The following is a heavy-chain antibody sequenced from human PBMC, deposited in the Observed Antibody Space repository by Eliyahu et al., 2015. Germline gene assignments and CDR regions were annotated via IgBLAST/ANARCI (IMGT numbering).Heavy chain of an antibody. J-gene: IGHJ6*02. V-gene: IGHV1-18*01. CDR3: ARVGVLVGATSATYYYNDMDV. CDR2: ISAXNGNT. CDR1: GYTFTSYG. Sequence: QVQLVQSESEVKKPGASVKVSCKASGYTFTSYGISWVRQAPGQGLEWMGWISAXNGNTNYXQXLQGRVTMTTDTSTSTAYMELRSLRSDDTAVYYCARVGVLVGATSATYYYNDMDVWGQGTTVTVSS. D-gene: IGHD1-26*01.